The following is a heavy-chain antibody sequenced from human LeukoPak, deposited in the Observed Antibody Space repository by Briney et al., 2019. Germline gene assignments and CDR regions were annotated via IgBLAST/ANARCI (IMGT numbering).Heavy chain of an antibody. CDR2: VYYSGTT. J-gene: IGHJ4*02. CDR3: ARGRYYYGSGSYRPFDY. CDR1: GGSVSSATYY. D-gene: IGHD3-10*01. Sequence: PSETLSLTCTVSGGSVSSATYYWSWIRQPPGKGLEWIGYVYYSGTTNYNPSLKSRVTISVDTSKNQFSLKLSSVTAADTAVYYCARGRYYYGSGSYRPFDYWGQGTLVTVSS. V-gene: IGHV4-61*01.